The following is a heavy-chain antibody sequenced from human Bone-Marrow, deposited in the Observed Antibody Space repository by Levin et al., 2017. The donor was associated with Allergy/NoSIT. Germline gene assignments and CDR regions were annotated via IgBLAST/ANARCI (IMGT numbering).Heavy chain of an antibody. CDR2: IHPSGST. CDR1: GGSVSDGHY. CDR3: ARGTDQDKVGY. D-gene: IGHD5-12*01. J-gene: IGHJ4*02. V-gene: IGHV4-31*03. Sequence: SETLSLTCTVSGGSVSDGHYYTWIRQHPGKGLAWIGCIHPSGSTHYNPSLNSRASMSVDTSTNQFSLKMSSITAADTAVYYCARGTDQDKVGYWGQGTLVTVSS.